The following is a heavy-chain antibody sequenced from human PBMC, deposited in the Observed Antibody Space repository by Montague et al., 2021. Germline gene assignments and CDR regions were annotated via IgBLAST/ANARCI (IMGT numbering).Heavy chain of an antibody. J-gene: IGHJ4*02. D-gene: IGHD1-1*01. CDR1: GFTFSSYW. V-gene: IGHV3-7*05. Sequence: SLRLSCAASGFTFSSYWMIWVRQAPGKGLEWVASIKKDGTEKYYGDSVMGRFTISRDNAKTSLYLQMNALRAEDTAVYFCSRAWERSGFDSWGQGTLVTVSS. CDR3: SRAWERSGFDS. CDR2: IKKDGTEK.